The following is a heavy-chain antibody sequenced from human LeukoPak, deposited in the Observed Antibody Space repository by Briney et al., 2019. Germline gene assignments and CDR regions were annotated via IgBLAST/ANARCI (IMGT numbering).Heavy chain of an antibody. CDR1: GYTFTGYY. CDR2: INPNSGDT. J-gene: IGHJ4*02. V-gene: IGHV1-2*02. CDR3: ARGVRLVDVSGSYEN. Sequence: ASVKVSCKASGYTFTGYYMHWVRQAPGQGLEWMGWINPNSGDTNYAQEFQGRVTMTRDTSISTAYMELSRLRSDDTAVYYCARGVRLVDVSGSYENWGQGTLVTVSS. D-gene: IGHD1-26*01.